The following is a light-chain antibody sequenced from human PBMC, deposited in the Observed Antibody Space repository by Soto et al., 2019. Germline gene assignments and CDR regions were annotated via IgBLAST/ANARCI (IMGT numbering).Light chain of an antibody. CDR1: QILACSYGNTF. CDR3: MQGTHWPVT. J-gene: IGKJ1*01. Sequence: DFVMTQSPLSLPVTLGQPASSSCRSSQILACSYGNTFLIWFHQRPGQSPRRLIYQVSNRDSGVPDRFSGSGSGTDFTLKISRVEAEDVGVYYCMQGTHWPVTFGQGTKVDIK. CDR2: QVS. V-gene: IGKV2-30*01.